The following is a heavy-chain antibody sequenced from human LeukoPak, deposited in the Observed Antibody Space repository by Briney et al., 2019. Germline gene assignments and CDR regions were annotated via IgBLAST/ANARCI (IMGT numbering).Heavy chain of an antibody. Sequence: SETLSLTCTVSGGSISSSSYYWGWIRQPPGEGLEWIGSIYSSGSTYYNPSLKSRVTISVDTSKNQFSLNLSSVPASDTAVYYCARRGGSGRSFDYWGQGILVTVSS. CDR1: GGSISSSSYY. D-gene: IGHD3-10*01. CDR3: ARRGGSGRSFDY. CDR2: IYSSGST. V-gene: IGHV4-39*01. J-gene: IGHJ4*02.